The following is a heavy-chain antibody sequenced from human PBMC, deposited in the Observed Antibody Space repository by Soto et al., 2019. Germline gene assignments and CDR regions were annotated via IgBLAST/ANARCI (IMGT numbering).Heavy chain of an antibody. J-gene: IGHJ4*02. D-gene: IGHD1-26*01. CDR1: GFTVSTNY. Sequence: GGSLRLSCAASGFTVSTNYMSWVRQAPGKGLEWVSVIYSDGRTYYADSVEGRFTISRDLSTNTLYLQMNSLRAEDKAMYYCARDYPLTEYRYSESYYYNYWGQGTLVTVSS. CDR3: ARDYPLTEYRYSESYYYNY. V-gene: IGHV3-53*01. CDR2: IYSDGRT.